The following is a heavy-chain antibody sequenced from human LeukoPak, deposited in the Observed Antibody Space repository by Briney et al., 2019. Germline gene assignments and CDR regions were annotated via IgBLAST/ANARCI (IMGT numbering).Heavy chain of an antibody. V-gene: IGHV1-18*01. J-gene: IGHJ4*02. Sequence: GASVKVSCKASGYTFTSYGISWVRQAPGQGLEWMGWISAYNGNTNYAQKLQGRVTMTTDTSTSTAYMELRSLRSEDTAVYYCAREDSRYCSSTSCSPDYWGQGTLVTVSS. CDR3: AREDSRYCSSTSCSPDY. CDR1: GYTFTSYG. D-gene: IGHD2-2*01. CDR2: ISAYNGNT.